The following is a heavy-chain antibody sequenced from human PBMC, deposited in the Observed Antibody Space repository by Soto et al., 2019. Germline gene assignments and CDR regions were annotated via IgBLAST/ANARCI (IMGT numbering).Heavy chain of an antibody. CDR2: INPSGGAT. Sequence: ASVKVSCKASGGTFTSYAISWVRQAPGQGLEWVGIINPSGGATTYPQKFQGRVTMTRDTSTSTVYMDVSSLRSDDTAVYYCARSHCSGGSCYLVAFDIWGQGTMVTVSS. CDR1: GGTFTSYA. D-gene: IGHD2-15*01. CDR3: ARSHCSGGSCYLVAFDI. J-gene: IGHJ3*02. V-gene: IGHV1-46*01.